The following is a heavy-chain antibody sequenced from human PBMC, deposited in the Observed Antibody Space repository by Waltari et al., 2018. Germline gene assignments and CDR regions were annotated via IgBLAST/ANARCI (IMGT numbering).Heavy chain of an antibody. J-gene: IGHJ5*02. D-gene: IGHD3-3*01. CDR1: GYTFTGYY. V-gene: IGHV1-2*02. CDR3: ARDLGLLEWNNWFDP. CDR2: INPNSGGT. Sequence: QVQLVQSGAEVKKPGASVKVSCKASGYTFTGYYMHWVRQAPGQGLEWMGWINPNSGGTNYAQKFQGRVTMTRDTSISTAYMGLSRLRSDDTAVYYCARDLGLLEWNNWFDPWGQGTLVTVSS.